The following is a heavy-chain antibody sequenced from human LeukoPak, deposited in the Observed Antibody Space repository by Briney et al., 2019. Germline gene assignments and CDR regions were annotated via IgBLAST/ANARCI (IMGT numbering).Heavy chain of an antibody. Sequence: SETLSLTCTVSGGSISSYYWSWIRQPPGKGLEWIGYIYYSGSTNYNPSLKSRVTISVDTSKNQFSLKLSSVTAADTAVYYCALCTFTIAAPFYWGQGTLVTVSS. J-gene: IGHJ4*02. CDR1: GGSISSYY. CDR3: ALCTFTIAAPFY. D-gene: IGHD6-13*01. V-gene: IGHV4-59*01. CDR2: IYYSGST.